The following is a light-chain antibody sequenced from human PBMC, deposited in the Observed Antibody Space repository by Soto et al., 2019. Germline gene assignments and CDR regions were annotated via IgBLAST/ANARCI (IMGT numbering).Light chain of an antibody. J-gene: IGKJ2*01. CDR3: QQYDRFPYT. CDR2: KAS. V-gene: IGKV1-5*03. Sequence: DIPMTQSHSTLSASVGDTVTSSCRASQSLSYWLAWYQQKPGQAPKLLIHKASTLESGVPSRFSGSGSGTEFTLTISSLQPDDFATFYCQQYDRFPYTFGQGTKLEIK. CDR1: QSLSYW.